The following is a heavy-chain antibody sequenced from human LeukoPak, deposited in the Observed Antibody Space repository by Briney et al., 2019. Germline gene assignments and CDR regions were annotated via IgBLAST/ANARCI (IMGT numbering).Heavy chain of an antibody. J-gene: IGHJ4*02. CDR2: ISPTNGAT. D-gene: IGHD3-10*01. V-gene: IGHV1-2*02. Sequence: ASVKVSCKTSGYIFTNFYLHWVRQAPGQGLEWMGWISPTNGATSYARRFQGRVNMARDTSTSTSYMELSSLGSDDTAVYYCARSLSVTRGLITTMLGYWGQGALVTVSS. CDR1: GYIFTNFY. CDR3: ARSLSVTRGLITTMLGY.